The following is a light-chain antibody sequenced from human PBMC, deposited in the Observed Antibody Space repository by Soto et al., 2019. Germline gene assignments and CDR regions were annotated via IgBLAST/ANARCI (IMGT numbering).Light chain of an antibody. J-gene: IGLJ2*01. V-gene: IGLV2-14*03. Sequence: QSVLTQAASVSGSPGQSITISCHGTSSDIGAYNFVSWYQQHPGKAPKLMLYDVNIRPSGVSNRFSGSKSGNTASLTISGLQAEDEADYYCTSWTTSTTMIFGGGTKVTVL. CDR2: DVN. CDR1: SSDIGAYNF. CDR3: TSWTTSTTMI.